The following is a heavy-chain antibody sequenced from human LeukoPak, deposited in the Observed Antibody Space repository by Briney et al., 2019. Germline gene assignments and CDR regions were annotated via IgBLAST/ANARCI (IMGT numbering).Heavy chain of an antibody. V-gene: IGHV4-59*01. CDR1: GGSFSGYY. Sequence: PSETLSLTCAVYGGSFSGYYWSWIRQPPGKGLEWIGYIYYSGSTNYNPSLKSRVTISVDTSKNQFSLKLSSVTAADTAVYYCARVFPPYGDYNFDYWGQGTLVTVSS. D-gene: IGHD4-17*01. CDR3: ARVFPPYGDYNFDY. J-gene: IGHJ4*02. CDR2: IYYSGST.